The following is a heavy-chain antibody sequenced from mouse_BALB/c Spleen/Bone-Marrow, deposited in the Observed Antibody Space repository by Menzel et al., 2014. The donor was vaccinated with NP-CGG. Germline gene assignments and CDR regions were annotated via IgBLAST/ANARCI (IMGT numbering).Heavy chain of an antibody. CDR2: IRNKAKGYTT. CDR3: ARDENVGIYWYFDV. Sequence: EVKLMESGGGSVQPGGSLRLSCATSGFTFTDYYMSWVRQPPGKALEWLGFIRNKAKGYTTEYSASVKGRFTISRDNSQRILYLQMNTLRAEDSATYYCARDENVGIYWYFDVRGAGTTVIVSS. CDR1: GFTFTDYY. V-gene: IGHV7-3*02. J-gene: IGHJ1*01.